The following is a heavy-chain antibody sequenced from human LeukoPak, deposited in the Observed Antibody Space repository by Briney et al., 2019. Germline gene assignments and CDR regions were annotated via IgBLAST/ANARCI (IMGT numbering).Heavy chain of an antibody. V-gene: IGHV3-66*02. CDR2: IYSGGST. CDR3: ARDGRRCSGGSCYSPTKFDY. CDR1: GFTVSSNY. Sequence: PGGSLRLSCAASGFTVSSNYMSWVRQAPGKGLEWVSVIYSGGSTYYADSVKGRFTISRDNSKNTLYLQMNSLRAEDTAVYYCARDGRRCSGGSCYSPTKFDYWGQGTLVTVSS. J-gene: IGHJ4*02. D-gene: IGHD2-15*01.